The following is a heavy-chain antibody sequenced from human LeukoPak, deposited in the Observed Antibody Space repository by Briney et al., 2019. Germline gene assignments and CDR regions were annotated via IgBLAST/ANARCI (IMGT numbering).Heavy chain of an antibody. J-gene: IGHJ4*02. CDR3: AKGQSGTYPRVHFDY. CDR1: GFTFNCA. CDR2: ISGSGGST. V-gene: IGHV3-23*01. D-gene: IGHD1-26*01. Sequence: GGSLRLSCAASGFTFNCAMSWVRQAPGKGQEWVSSISGSGGSTYYADSVKGRFTISRDNSKNTLYLQMNSLRAEDTAVYYCAKGQSGTYPRVHFDYWGQGTLVTVSS.